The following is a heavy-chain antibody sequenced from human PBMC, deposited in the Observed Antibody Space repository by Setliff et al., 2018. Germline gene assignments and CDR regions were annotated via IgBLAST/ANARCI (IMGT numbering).Heavy chain of an antibody. D-gene: IGHD1-1*01. Sequence: LSLTCTVSGGSISGYYWSWIRKPAGKGLEWIGRIHPSGSTNYNPSLKSRVTISVDTSKNQFSLKVSSVTAADTAVYYCARTTGSTHNWLDPWGPGTLVTVSS. J-gene: IGHJ5*02. CDR3: ARTTGSTHNWLDP. CDR2: IHPSGST. V-gene: IGHV4-4*07. CDR1: GGSISGYY.